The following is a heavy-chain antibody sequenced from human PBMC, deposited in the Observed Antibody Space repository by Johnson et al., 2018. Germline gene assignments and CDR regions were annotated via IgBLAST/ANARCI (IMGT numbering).Heavy chain of an antibody. CDR3: AAESAGDYGDSDDAFDI. CDR2: IYYSGST. J-gene: IGHJ3*02. D-gene: IGHD4-17*01. V-gene: IGHV4-59*01. CDR1: GGSISSYY. Sequence: QVQLQESGPGLVKPSEPMSLTCTVSGGSISSYYWSWIRQPPGKGLEWIGYIYYSGSTNYTPSLKSRVTISVDTSKNQFSLKLSSVTAADTAVYYCAAESAGDYGDSDDAFDIWGQWTMVTVSS.